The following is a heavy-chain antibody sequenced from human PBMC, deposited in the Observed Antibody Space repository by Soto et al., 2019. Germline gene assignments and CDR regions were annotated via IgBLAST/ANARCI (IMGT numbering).Heavy chain of an antibody. J-gene: IGHJ4*02. Sequence: ASVKVSCKASGYSFTNYDMHWVRQAPGQGLEWMGWINSGNGNTKYSQKFQGRVTITRDTSATTVYMEMSSLRSEDTAVYYCGRDSHTSGWYSFDYRGQGTPVTVSS. CDR2: INSGNGNT. V-gene: IGHV1-3*01. CDR3: GRDSHTSGWYSFDY. CDR1: GYSFTNYD. D-gene: IGHD6-19*01.